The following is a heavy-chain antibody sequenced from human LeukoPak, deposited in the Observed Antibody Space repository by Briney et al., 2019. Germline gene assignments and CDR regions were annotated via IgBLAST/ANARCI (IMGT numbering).Heavy chain of an antibody. V-gene: IGHV4-61*01. CDR2: IYNRGNT. J-gene: IGHJ4*02. CDR3: ARGRDTVSTPFDY. Sequence: SETLSLTCTVTGDSISSGSILTYYWTWIRQPPGKGLEWIGYIYNRGNTNYNPSLESRVTTSVDTSKNQFSLKVNSVTAADTAVYYCARGRDTVSTPFDYSGQGTLVTVSS. CDR1: GDSISSGSILTYY. D-gene: IGHD5-24*01.